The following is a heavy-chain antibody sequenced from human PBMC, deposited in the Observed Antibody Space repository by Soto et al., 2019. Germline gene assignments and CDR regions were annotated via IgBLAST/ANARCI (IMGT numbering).Heavy chain of an antibody. Sequence: SETLSLTCSVSGGSMSEYSWTWIRQSPGKGLEWIGYIDYLGRTDYNPSLKSRVPISVDPSKRQFSLRLTSVTAADTAVYYCARDGYDGSGSPYPAYWGPGTQVTGS. CDR2: IDYLGRT. J-gene: IGHJ4*02. CDR1: GGSMSEYS. D-gene: IGHD3-10*01. V-gene: IGHV4-59*01. CDR3: ARDGYDGSGSPYPAY.